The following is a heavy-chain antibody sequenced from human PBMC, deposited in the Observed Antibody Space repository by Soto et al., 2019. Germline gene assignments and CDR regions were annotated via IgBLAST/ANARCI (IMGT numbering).Heavy chain of an antibody. J-gene: IGHJ2*01. Sequence: QVQLQQWGAGPLRPLETLSLTCGVSGGSFSGYYWAWIRQSPGKGLEWIGEINDRGSINYNPSLKSRVSTSVDTSKNHYSLNLRSVTAADTAVYYCARESNDILTGPPWVWYFDLWGRGTLVTVSS. V-gene: IGHV4-34*01. D-gene: IGHD3-9*01. CDR1: GGSFSGYY. CDR2: INDRGSI. CDR3: ARESNDILTGPPWVWYFDL.